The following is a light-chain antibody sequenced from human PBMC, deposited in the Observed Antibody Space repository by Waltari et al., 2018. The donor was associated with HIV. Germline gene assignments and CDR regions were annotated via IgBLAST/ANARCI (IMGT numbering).Light chain of an antibody. CDR3: QVWDSDSDHV. J-gene: IGLJ1*01. Sequence: SYVLTQPPSVSVAPGATATITCAGNKIGSKHVHWYQQRPGQAPILVIYYDNERPSGIPERFSGSNSGNTATLTIRRVEVADEADDYCQVWDSDSDHVFGPGTEVTVL. V-gene: IGLV3-21*01. CDR1: KIGSKH. CDR2: YDN.